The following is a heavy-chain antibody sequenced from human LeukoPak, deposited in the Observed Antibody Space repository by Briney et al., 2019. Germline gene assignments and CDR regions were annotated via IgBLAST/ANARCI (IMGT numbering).Heavy chain of an antibody. D-gene: IGHD4-11*01. Sequence: SETLSLTCTVSGGSISSYYWSWIRQPPGKGLEWIGYICYSGSTNYNPSLKSRVTISVDTSKNQFSLKLSSVTAADTAVYYCARQRGNSNYDLFDYWGQGTLVTVSS. CDR1: GGSISSYY. J-gene: IGHJ4*02. CDR2: ICYSGST. CDR3: ARQRGNSNYDLFDY. V-gene: IGHV4-59*08.